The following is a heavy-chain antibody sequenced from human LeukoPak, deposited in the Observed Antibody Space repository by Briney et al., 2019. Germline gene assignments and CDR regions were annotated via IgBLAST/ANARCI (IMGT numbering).Heavy chain of an antibody. J-gene: IGHJ4*02. CDR1: RVPFRTYN. V-gene: IGHV3-30*19. CDR2: ISNDGSDK. Sequence: GGSLRLSCAASRVPFRTYNMHWVRQAPGKGLEWVAVISNDGSDKYYADSVKGRFTISRDNSQNTLYLQMNTLKTEDTAVYFCARDRGAFDYWGQGTLVTVSS. CDR3: ARDRGAFDY. D-gene: IGHD3-10*01.